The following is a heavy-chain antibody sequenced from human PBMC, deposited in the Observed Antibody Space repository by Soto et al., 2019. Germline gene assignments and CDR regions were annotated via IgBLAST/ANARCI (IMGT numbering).Heavy chain of an antibody. CDR3: AKEGRSYYDFWSGSIGSFDI. J-gene: IGHJ3*02. CDR2: ISYDGSNK. Sequence: QGQLVESGGDAVQPGRSLRLSCVGSGFRFSHHAIHWVRLAPGQGLEWVAYISYDGSNKAYGDSVRGRFTISRDNSKNTVSLQMNSLRVEDTGVFHCAKEGRSYYDFWSGSIGSFDIWGRGTTVTVSS. V-gene: IGHV3-30*18. CDR1: GFRFSHHA. D-gene: IGHD3-3*01.